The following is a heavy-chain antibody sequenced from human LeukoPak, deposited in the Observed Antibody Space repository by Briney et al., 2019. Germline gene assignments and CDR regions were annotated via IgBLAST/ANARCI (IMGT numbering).Heavy chain of an antibody. J-gene: IGHJ4*02. CDR2: INHSGST. Sequence: PSETLSLTCAVYGGSFSGYYWSWIRQPPGKGLEWIGEINHSGSTNYSPSLKSRVTISVDTSKNQFSLKLSSVTAADTAVYYCARVRAVAGAFDYWGQGTLVTVSS. D-gene: IGHD6-19*01. CDR1: GGSFSGYY. CDR3: ARVRAVAGAFDY. V-gene: IGHV4-34*01.